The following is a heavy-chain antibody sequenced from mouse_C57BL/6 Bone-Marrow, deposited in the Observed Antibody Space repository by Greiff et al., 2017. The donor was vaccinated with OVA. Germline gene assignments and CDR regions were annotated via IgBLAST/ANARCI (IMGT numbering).Heavy chain of an antibody. CDR1: GFTFSSYA. CDR3: ARDRTTTVVAYYAMDY. CDR2: ISDGGSYT. D-gene: IGHD1-1*01. Sequence: EVQRVESGGGLVKPGGSLKLSCAASGFTFSSYAMSWVRQTPEKRLEWVATISDGGSYTYYPDNVKGRFTISRDNAKNNLYLQMSQLKSEDTAMYYCARDRTTTVVAYYAMDYWGQGTSVTVSS. J-gene: IGHJ4*01. V-gene: IGHV5-4*01.